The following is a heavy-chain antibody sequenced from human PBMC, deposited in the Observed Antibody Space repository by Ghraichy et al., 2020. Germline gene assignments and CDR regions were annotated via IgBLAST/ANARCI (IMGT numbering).Heavy chain of an antibody. CDR2: INHSGST. J-gene: IGHJ6*02. D-gene: IGHD6-13*01. CDR3: ARRFGGIRQTSSSWSRLYYYYGMDV. CDR1: GGSFSGYY. V-gene: IGHV4-34*01. Sequence: SETLSLTCAVYGGSFSGYYWSWIRQPPGKGLEWIGEINHSGSTNYNPSLKSRVTISVDTSKNQFSLKLSSVTAADTAVYYCARRFGGIRQTSSSWSRLYYYYGMDVWGQGTTVTVSS.